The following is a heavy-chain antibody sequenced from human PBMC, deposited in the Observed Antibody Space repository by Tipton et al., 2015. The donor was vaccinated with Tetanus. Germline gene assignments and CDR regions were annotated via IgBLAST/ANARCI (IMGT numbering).Heavy chain of an antibody. CDR3: ARAPNRITRAYDY. CDR1: GGTFTNYA. J-gene: IGHJ4*02. Sequence: QSGAEVKKPGSSVKVSCKASGGTFTNYALSWVRQAPGQGLEWVGGITPIFGTTNSAPKFQGRVTITADESTNTAYMELSSLRTENTAVYNGARAPNRITRAYDYWGQGTQNTV. D-gene: IGHD1-14*01. CDR2: ITPIFGTT. V-gene: IGHV1-69*01.